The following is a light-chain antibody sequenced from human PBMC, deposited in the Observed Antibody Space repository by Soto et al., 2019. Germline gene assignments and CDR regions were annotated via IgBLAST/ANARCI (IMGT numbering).Light chain of an antibody. CDR1: SGSIASNY. V-gene: IGLV6-57*01. Sequence: NFMLTQPHSVSESPGKTVTISCTRSSGSIASNYVQWYQQRPGSSPTTVIYEDNQRPSGVPDRFSGSIDSSSNSASLPISGLKTEDEADYYCQSYDSSTLWVFGGGTKVTVL. J-gene: IGLJ3*02. CDR3: QSYDSSTLWV. CDR2: EDN.